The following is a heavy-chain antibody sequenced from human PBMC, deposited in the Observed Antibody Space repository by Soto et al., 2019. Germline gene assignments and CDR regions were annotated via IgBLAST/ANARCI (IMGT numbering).Heavy chain of an antibody. Sequence: QVQLVQSGAEVKKPGASVKVSCKASGYTFTSYGISWVRQSPGQGLEWMGWISAYNGNTNYAQKLQGRVTMTTDTSTSTDYMELRSLRSDATAVYYCARVEITFGGVIVNIDYWGQGTLVPVSS. CDR3: ARVEITFGGVIVNIDY. J-gene: IGHJ4*02. CDR1: GYTFTSYG. CDR2: ISAYNGNT. D-gene: IGHD3-16*02. V-gene: IGHV1-18*01.